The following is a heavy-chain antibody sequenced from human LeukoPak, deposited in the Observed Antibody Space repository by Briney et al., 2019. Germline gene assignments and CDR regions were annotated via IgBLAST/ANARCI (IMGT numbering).Heavy chain of an antibody. CDR1: GFTFSSYG. V-gene: IGHV3-30*02. Sequence: GGSLRLSCAASGFTFSSYGMHWVRQAPAPGLERVGFIRYDGSNKYYADSVKGRFTISRANSQKTLYLQMKSLRAEDTAVYSCAKGFGSYYSSGVYMAYWGQGTLVTVSS. D-gene: IGHD1-26*01. CDR3: AKGFGSYYSSGVYMAY. CDR2: IRYDGSNK. J-gene: IGHJ4*02.